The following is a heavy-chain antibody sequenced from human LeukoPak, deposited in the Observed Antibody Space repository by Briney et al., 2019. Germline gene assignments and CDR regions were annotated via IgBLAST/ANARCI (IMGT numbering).Heavy chain of an antibody. CDR2: IYPDDSET. V-gene: IGHV5-51*01. CDR3: ARLRGYRMTKDGFDV. J-gene: IGHJ3*01. D-gene: IGHD5-18*01. Sequence: GEPLKISWKASGYTFSDYWIGWVRHMPGKGLEWMTIIYPDDSETRYSPSLQGQVTISADKSINTAYLQWSSLKASDSGMYSCARLRGYRMTKDGFDVWGQGTMVTVSS. CDR1: GYTFSDYW.